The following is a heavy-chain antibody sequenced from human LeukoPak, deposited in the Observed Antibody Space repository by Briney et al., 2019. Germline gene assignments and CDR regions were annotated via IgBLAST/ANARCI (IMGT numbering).Heavy chain of an antibody. CDR2: ISGSGGST. J-gene: IGHJ6*04. CDR3: AKSGEMSVVVVAAYYGMDV. Sequence: GGSLRHSCAASGFTFSSCAMSWVRQAPGKGLERVSAISGSGGSTYYADSVKGRFTISRDNSKNTLYLQMNSLRAEDTAVYYCAKSGEMSVVVVAAYYGMDVWGKGTTVTVSS. D-gene: IGHD2-15*01. CDR1: GFTFSSCA. V-gene: IGHV3-23*01.